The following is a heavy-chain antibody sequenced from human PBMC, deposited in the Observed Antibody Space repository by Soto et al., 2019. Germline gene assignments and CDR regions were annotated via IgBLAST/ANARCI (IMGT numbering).Heavy chain of an antibody. J-gene: IGHJ6*02. CDR2: ISYDGSNK. CDR1: GFTFSSYG. Sequence: PGGSLRLSCAASGFTFSSYGMHWVRQAPGKGLEWVAVISYDGSNKYYADSVKGRFTISRDNSKNTLYLQMNSLRAEDTAVYYCAKRPCSGGSCYYYYGMDVWGQGTTVTVSS. V-gene: IGHV3-30*18. D-gene: IGHD2-15*01. CDR3: AKRPCSGGSCYYYYGMDV.